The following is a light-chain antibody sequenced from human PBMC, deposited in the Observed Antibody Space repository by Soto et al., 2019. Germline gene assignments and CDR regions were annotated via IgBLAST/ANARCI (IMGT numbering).Light chain of an antibody. Sequence: DIQMTQSPSSLSASVGDRVTTTCLASQSIGRFLNWHQQKPGKAPNVLINDASSLESGVPSRFSGSGSGTEFTLTISSLQPDDFATYYCQDYSPYSWTFGQGTKGDIK. CDR1: QSIGRF. J-gene: IGKJ1*01. CDR3: QDYSPYSWT. V-gene: IGKV1-5*01. CDR2: DAS.